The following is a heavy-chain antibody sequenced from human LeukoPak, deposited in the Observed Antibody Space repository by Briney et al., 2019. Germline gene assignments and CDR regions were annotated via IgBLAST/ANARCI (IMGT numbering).Heavy chain of an antibody. CDR2: ISTGGSST. V-gene: IGHV3-23*01. CDR1: GFTFSSNA. D-gene: IGHD3-16*01. CDR3: AKGGPWMITFGGAPAAFDI. J-gene: IGHJ3*02. Sequence: GSLRLSRAASGFTFSSNAMSWVRQAPGKGLEWVSSISTGGSSTYYADSVKGRFTSSRDNSKNSIYLQMNSLRAEDTAMYYCAKGGPWMITFGGAPAAFDIWGQGKMVTVSS.